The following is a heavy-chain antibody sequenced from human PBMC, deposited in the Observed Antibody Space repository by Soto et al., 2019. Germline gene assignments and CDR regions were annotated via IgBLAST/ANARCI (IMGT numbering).Heavy chain of an antibody. V-gene: IGHV1-8*01. D-gene: IGHD3-3*01. J-gene: IGHJ4*02. CDR2: MNPNSGNT. CDR3: ARGLNLYDFWSGYYSRGVVDY. CDR1: GYTFTSYG. Sequence: ASVKVSCKASGYTFTSYGINRVRQATGQGLEWMGWMNPNSGNTGYAQKFQGRVTMTRNTSISTAYMELSSLRSEDTAVYYCARGLNLYDFWSGYYSRGVVDYWGQGTLVTVSS.